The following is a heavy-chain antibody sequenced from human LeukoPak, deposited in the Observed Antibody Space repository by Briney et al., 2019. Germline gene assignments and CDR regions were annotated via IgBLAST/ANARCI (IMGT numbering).Heavy chain of an antibody. V-gene: IGHV1-18*01. Sequence: GASVKVSCKASGYTFTSYGIIWVRQAPGQGLEWMGWISAYNGNTNYAQKLQGRVTITTDTSTSTAYMELRSLRSVDTAVYYCARERGSTVSDYWGQGTLVTVSS. D-gene: IGHD4-17*01. J-gene: IGHJ4*02. CDR1: GYTFTSYG. CDR3: ARERGSTVSDY. CDR2: ISAYNGNT.